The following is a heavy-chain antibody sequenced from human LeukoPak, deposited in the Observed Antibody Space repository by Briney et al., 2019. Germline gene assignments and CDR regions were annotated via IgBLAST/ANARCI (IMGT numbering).Heavy chain of an antibody. CDR3: ARVLGSSAARGAFDI. D-gene: IGHD3-22*01. Sequence: ASVKVSCKASGGTFSSYAISRVRQAPGQGLEWMGWINPNSGGTNYAQKFQGWVTMTRDTSISTAYMELSRLRSDDTAVYYCARVLGSSAARGAFDIWGQGTMVTVSS. CDR2: INPNSGGT. V-gene: IGHV1-2*04. J-gene: IGHJ3*02. CDR1: GGTFSSYA.